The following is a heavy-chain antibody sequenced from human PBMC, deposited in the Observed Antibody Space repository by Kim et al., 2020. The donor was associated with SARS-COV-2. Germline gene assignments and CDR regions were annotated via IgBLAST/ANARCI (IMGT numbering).Heavy chain of an antibody. Sequence: GGSLRLSCAASGFTFSSYSMNWVRQAPGKGLEWVSSISSSSSYIYYAASVKGRFTISRDNAKNSLYLQMNSLRAEDTAVYYCARELGYCSGGSCKDDYWGQGTLVTVSS. CDR3: ARELGYCSGGSCKDDY. V-gene: IGHV3-21*01. D-gene: IGHD2-15*01. CDR1: GFTFSSYS. CDR2: ISSSSSYI. J-gene: IGHJ4*02.